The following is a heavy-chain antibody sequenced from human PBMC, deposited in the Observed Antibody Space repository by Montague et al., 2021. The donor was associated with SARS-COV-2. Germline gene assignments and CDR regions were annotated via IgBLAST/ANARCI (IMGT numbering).Heavy chain of an antibody. CDR2: MYSSGTT. CDR3: ARSTSGWFIY. D-gene: IGHD6-19*01. V-gene: IGHV4-39*01. CDR1: GGSISSTSFV. Sequence: SETLSLTCSVSGGSISSTSFVWAWIRQPPGKGLEWFGSMYSSGTTYYXRSLKSRVTISGDTSRNQLSVRLSSVTAADTAVYYCARSTSGWFIYWGQGTLVTVSS. J-gene: IGHJ4*02.